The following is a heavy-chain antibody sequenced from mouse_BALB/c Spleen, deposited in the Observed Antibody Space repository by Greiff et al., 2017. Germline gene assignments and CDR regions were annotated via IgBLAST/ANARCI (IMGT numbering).Heavy chain of an antibody. V-gene: IGHV5-6-5*01. CDR1: GFTFSSYA. J-gene: IGHJ4*01. CDR3: ARGGNSLAMDY. Sequence: EVKLMESGGGLVKPGGSLKLSCAASGFTFSSYAMSWVRQTPEKRLEWVASISSGGSTYYPDSVKGRFTISRDNARNILYLQMSSLRSEDTAMYYCARGGNSLAMDYWGQGTSVTVSS. CDR2: ISSGGST. D-gene: IGHD2-1*01.